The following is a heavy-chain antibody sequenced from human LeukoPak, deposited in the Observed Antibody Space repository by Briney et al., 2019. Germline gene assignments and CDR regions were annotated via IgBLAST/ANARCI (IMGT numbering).Heavy chain of an antibody. CDR3: AREGYLYGSGGGYF. CDR1: GFTFNHYA. D-gene: IGHD6-19*01. CDR2: ISSTTTYI. Sequence: GGSLRLSCAASGFTFNHYAMNWVRQAPGKGLEWVASISSTTTYIYYADSVKGRFTISRDNAKNSVHLQMNSLRAEDTAVYYCAREGYLYGSGGGYFWGQGTLVTVSS. J-gene: IGHJ4*02. V-gene: IGHV3-21*01.